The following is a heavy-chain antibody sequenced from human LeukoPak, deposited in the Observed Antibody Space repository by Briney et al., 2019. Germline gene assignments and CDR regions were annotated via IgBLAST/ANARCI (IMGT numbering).Heavy chain of an antibody. CDR3: ARGEKTDPDYFDY. V-gene: IGHV1-2*02. Sequence: ASVKVSCKASGYTFTGYYMHWVRQAPGQGLEWMGWINPNSGGTNYAQNFQGRVTMTRDTSISTAYMELSRLRSDDTAVYYCARGEKTDPDYFDYWGQGTLVTVSS. CDR2: INPNSGGT. J-gene: IGHJ4*02. D-gene: IGHD3-16*01. CDR1: GYTFTGYY.